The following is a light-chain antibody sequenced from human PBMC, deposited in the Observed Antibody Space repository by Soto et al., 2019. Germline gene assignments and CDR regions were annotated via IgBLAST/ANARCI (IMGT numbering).Light chain of an antibody. CDR3: QQRSSWPPFT. J-gene: IGKJ3*01. CDR2: DAS. CDR1: QTIRSY. V-gene: IGKV3-11*01. Sequence: DIVLTQSPATLSLSPGESATLSCRASQTIRSYLAWHQQKPGQAPRLLIYDASKRAPGIPARFSGSGSGTDFTLTISSLEPEDLAIYYCQQRSSWPPFTFGPGTKVDIK.